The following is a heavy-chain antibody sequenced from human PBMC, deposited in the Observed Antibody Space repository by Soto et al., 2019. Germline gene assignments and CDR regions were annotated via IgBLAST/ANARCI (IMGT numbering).Heavy chain of an antibody. V-gene: IGHV3-73*02. CDR1: GFTFSGSA. CDR3: TNPQVYYGMDV. Sequence: EVQLVESGGGLVQPGGSLKLSCAASGFTFSGSAVHWVRQASGKGLEWVGRIRSKANNYATAYAASVQGRFTIFRDDLKNTAYLQMNSLKTEDTAVYYCTNPQVYYGMDVWGQGTKVTASS. CDR2: IRSKANNYAT. J-gene: IGHJ6*02.